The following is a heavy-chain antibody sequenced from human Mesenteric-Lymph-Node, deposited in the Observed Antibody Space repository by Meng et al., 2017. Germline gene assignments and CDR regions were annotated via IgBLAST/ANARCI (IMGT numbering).Heavy chain of an antibody. CDR1: EFLVRTNT. CDR2: IYSGGST. D-gene: IGHD3-22*01. J-gene: IGHJ4*02. CDR3: ARDSSSGWYHTY. V-gene: IGHV3-53*01. Sequence: GASCRSVTQPDGYLRCARPDSEFLVRTNTISWDRQALGKGLEWVSVIYSGGSTYHADSVKGRFTSSRDSSKNTMYLKMNSLRAEDTAVYYCARDSSSGWYHTYWGQGTLVTVSS.